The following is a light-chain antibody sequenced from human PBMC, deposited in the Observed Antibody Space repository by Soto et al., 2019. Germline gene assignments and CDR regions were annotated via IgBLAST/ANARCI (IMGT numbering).Light chain of an antibody. V-gene: IGLV2-14*01. CDR3: SSYTLTSTLV. Sequence: QSALTQPASVSGSPGQSITIFCTGTSSDLGEKYVSWYQQYPGKAPKLMIFDVNNRPSGVSNLFSGSKSGNTASLTISGLQAEDEANYYCSSYTLTSTLVFGGGTKLTVL. CDR1: SSDLGEKY. J-gene: IGLJ2*01. CDR2: DVN.